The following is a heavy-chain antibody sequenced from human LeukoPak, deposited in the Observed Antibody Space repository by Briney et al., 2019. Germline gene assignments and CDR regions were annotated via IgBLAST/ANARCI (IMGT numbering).Heavy chain of an antibody. Sequence: SETLSLTCAVSGYSISSGFYCGWIRQPPGRGVEGIGSIYHSGSTYYKPSLKSRVTISVDTSKKQLSLQLPPSTAANTPVYYCARLSIFGVVIPEVMDVWGKGTTVFVSS. V-gene: IGHV4-38-2*01. CDR3: ARLSIFGVVIPEVMDV. CDR2: IYHSGST. J-gene: IGHJ6*03. CDR1: GYSISSGFY. D-gene: IGHD3-3*01.